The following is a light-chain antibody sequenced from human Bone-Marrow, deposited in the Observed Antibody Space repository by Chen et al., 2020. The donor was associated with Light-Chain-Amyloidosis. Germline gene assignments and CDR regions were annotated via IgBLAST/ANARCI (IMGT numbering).Light chain of an antibody. CDR3: QSADSSGTYEVI. J-gene: IGLJ2*01. Sequence: SYELTQPPSVSVSPGQTARITCSGDDLPTKYAYWYQQKPGQAPVLVIHRDTERPSGISERFSGSGSGTTATLTIRGVQAEDEADYHCQSADSSGTYEVIFGGGTKLTVL. CDR2: RDT. V-gene: IGLV3-25*03. CDR1: DLPTKY.